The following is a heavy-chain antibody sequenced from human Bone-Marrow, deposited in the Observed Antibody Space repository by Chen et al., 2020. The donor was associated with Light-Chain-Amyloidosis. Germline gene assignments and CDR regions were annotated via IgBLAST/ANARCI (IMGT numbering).Heavy chain of an antibody. V-gene: IGHV3-13*01. CDR3: ARQPRLAGGGFDY. CDR1: GFTLSNYD. J-gene: IGHJ4*02. Sequence: EVQLVESGGGLEQPGGSLRLSCAASGFTLSNYDMHWVRQATGKGLEWVSAISAAGDTYYSGSVQGRFTISRENDNNSLFLQMNSLGAGDTAVYYCARQPRLAGGGFDYWGQGTLVTVSS. D-gene: IGHD6-19*01. CDR2: ISAAGDT.